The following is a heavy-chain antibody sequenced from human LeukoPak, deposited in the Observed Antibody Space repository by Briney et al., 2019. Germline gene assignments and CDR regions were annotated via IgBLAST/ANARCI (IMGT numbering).Heavy chain of an antibody. Sequence: GASVKVSCKASGYTFTGYYMHWVRQAPGQGLEWMGWINPNSGGTNYAQKFQGRVTKTRDTSISTAYLELSRLRSDDTAVYYCARVPYYYDSSGYYYDHDAFDIWGQGSMVTVS. J-gene: IGHJ3*02. CDR2: INPNSGGT. CDR1: GYTFTGYY. V-gene: IGHV1-2*02. CDR3: ARVPYYYDSSGYYYDHDAFDI. D-gene: IGHD3-22*01.